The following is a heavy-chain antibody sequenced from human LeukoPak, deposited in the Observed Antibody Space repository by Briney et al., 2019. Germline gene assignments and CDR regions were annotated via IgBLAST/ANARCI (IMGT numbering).Heavy chain of an antibody. Sequence: PGRSLRLSCAASGFTFSSYAMHWVRQAPGKGLEWVAVISYDGGNKYYADSVKGRFTISRDNSKNTLYLQMNSLRAEDTAVYYCARRYPRYSSSWYRDYYFDYWGQGTLVTVSS. V-gene: IGHV3-30-3*01. CDR1: GFTFSSYA. CDR2: ISYDGGNK. J-gene: IGHJ4*02. CDR3: ARRYPRYSSSWYRDYYFDY. D-gene: IGHD6-13*01.